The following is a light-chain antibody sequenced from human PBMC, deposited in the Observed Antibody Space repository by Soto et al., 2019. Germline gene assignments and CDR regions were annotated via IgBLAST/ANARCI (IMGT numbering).Light chain of an antibody. V-gene: IGKV3-20*01. CDR2: GAS. CDR1: QSVDSNY. CDR3: QQYGTLSGT. Sequence: EIVLTQSAGTLSLSPGESAILSCRASQSVDSNYLAWYQQKPGQAPRLLIYGASRRATGVPDRFSGGGSGTDFTLTISRLEPEDFAVYYCQQYGTLSGTFGQGTKVDIK. J-gene: IGKJ1*01.